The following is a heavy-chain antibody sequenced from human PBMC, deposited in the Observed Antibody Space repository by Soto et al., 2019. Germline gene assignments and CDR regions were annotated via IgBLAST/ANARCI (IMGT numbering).Heavy chain of an antibody. CDR2: TYYRSKWYN. V-gene: IGHV6-1*01. CDR1: GDSVSSNSAA. CDR3: AREADTAIVEYYDSSAIYPPDAFDI. Sequence: SQTLSLTCAISGDSVSSNSAAWNWIRQSPSRGLEWLGRTYYRSKWYNDYAVSVKSRITINPDTSKNQFSLQLNSVTPEDTAVYYCAREADTAIVEYYDSSAIYPPDAFDIWGQGITVTVSS. D-gene: IGHD3-22*01. J-gene: IGHJ3*02.